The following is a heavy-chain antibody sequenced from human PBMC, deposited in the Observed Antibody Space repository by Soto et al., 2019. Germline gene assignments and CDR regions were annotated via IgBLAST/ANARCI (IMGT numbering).Heavy chain of an antibody. CDR2: INHSGST. J-gene: IGHJ5*02. V-gene: IGHV4-34*01. CDR1: XGSFSGYY. CDR3: ARDLSNP. Sequence: QVQLQQWGAGLLKPSETLSLTCAXYXGSFSGYYWXXXXQPPGKGLEWIGEINHSGSTNYNPSLKSRVTISVDTSKNQFSLKLSSVTAADTAVYYCARDLSNPWGQGTLVTVSS.